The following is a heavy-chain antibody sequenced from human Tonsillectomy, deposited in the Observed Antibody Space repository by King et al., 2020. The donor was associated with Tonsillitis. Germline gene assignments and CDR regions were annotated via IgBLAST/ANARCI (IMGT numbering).Heavy chain of an antibody. Sequence: QLQESGPGLVKPSETLSLTCTVSGGSISSSSYYWGWIRQPPGKGLEWIGSIYYSGSIYYNPSLKSRVTISVDTSKNQFSLKLSSVTAADTAVYYCAGHWGPYSSGWHSPDYWGQGTLVTVSS. CDR1: GGSISSSSYY. D-gene: IGHD6-19*01. V-gene: IGHV4-39*01. CDR3: AGHWGPYSSGWHSPDY. J-gene: IGHJ4*02. CDR2: IYYSGSI.